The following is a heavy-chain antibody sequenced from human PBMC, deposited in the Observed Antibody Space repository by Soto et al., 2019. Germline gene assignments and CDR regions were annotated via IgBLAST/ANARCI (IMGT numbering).Heavy chain of an antibody. CDR1: VFTVSSNY. J-gene: IGHJ4*02. D-gene: IGHD6-13*01. CDR2: SYSGGST. V-gene: IGHV3-53*01. CDR3: ARDSSSWELDD. Sequence: LRLSCAASVFTVSSNYMSWVRQAPGKGLEWVSVSYSGGSTYYEDPVKGRFTISRDNSKNTLDLQMNSLRAEDTAVYDCARDSSSWELDDWGQGTLVTVSS.